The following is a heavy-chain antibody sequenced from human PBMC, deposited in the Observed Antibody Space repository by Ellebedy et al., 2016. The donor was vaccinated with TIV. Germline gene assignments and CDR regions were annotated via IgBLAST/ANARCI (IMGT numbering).Heavy chain of an antibody. CDR1: GYTFTSYG. CDR2: ISAYNGDT. J-gene: IGHJ6*02. CDR3: ARKNHYNYGMDI. V-gene: IGHV1-18*01. Sequence: AASVKVSCKASGYTFTSYGISWVRQAPGQGLEWMGWISAYNGDTNYAQKFQGRVIMTTDTSTSTAYMELSSLRSDDTAVYYCARKNHYNYGMDIWGQGTTVTVSS. D-gene: IGHD2-2*02.